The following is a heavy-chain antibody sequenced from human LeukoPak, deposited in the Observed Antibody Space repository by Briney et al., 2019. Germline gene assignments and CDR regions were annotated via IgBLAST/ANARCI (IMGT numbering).Heavy chain of an antibody. J-gene: IGHJ6*03. CDR1: GYSENFYG. CDR2: ISAQHGQT. D-gene: IGHD3-22*01. CDR3: ARVARGYYDSSGYYLGYYYYMDV. Sequence: AASVKVSCKTSGYSENFYGITWVRQVAGQGLEWMGWISAQHGQTEYAPNSQDRVTMTTDTYTNTAYMELRSLRSDDTAVYYCARVARGYYDSSGYYLGYYYYMDVWGKGTTVTISS. V-gene: IGHV1-18*01.